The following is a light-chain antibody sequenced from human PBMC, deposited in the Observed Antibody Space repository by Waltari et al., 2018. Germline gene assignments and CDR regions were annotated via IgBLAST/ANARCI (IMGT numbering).Light chain of an antibody. CDR2: GKN. V-gene: IGLV3-19*01. Sequence: SSELTQDPAVSVAFGQTVRIPCQGDSLRSYYASWYQQKPGQAPVLVIYGKNNRPSGIPDRFSGSSSGNTASLTITGAQAEDEADYYCNSRDSSGNPVFGGGTKLTVL. CDR1: SLRSYY. CDR3: NSRDSSGNPV. J-gene: IGLJ2*01.